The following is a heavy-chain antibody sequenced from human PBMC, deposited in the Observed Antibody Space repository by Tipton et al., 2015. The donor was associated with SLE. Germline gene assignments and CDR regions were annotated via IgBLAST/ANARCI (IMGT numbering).Heavy chain of an antibody. CDR1: GDTIDGNTYF. CDR2: INHSGNT. V-gene: IGHV4-39*07. Sequence: TLSLTCTVSGDTIDGNTYFWDWIRQPPGKGLEWIGEINHSGNTNFNPSLGSRVTVSVDTSNNQFSLRLSSVTAADTATYYCARGGLSWSPSLVAANYFDSWGQGTLVTVSS. D-gene: IGHD3-3*01. J-gene: IGHJ4*02. CDR3: ARGGLSWSPSLVAANYFDS.